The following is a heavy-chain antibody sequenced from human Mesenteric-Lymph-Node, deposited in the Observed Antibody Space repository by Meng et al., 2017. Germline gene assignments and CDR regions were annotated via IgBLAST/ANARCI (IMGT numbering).Heavy chain of an antibody. V-gene: IGHV3-66*02. CDR3: ARDDYGINDY. CDR1: GFTVSSNY. J-gene: IGHJ4*02. Sequence: GESLKISCAASGFTVSSNYMSWVRQAPGKGLEWVSVIYSGGSTYYADSVKGRFTISRDNSKNTLYLQMNSLRAEDTAVYYCARDDYGINDYWGQGTLVTVPQ. D-gene: IGHD3-16*01. CDR2: IYSGGST.